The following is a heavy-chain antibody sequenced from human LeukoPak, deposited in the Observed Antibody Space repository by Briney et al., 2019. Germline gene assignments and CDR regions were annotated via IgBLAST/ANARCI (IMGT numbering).Heavy chain of an antibody. V-gene: IGHV3-21*01. CDR2: ISSSSSYI. J-gene: IGHJ3*02. D-gene: IGHD3-22*01. CDR1: GFTFSSYS. CDR3: ARDLLYYYDSSGPSGAFDI. Sequence: KTGGSLRLSCAASGFTFSSYSMNWVRQAPGKGLEWVSSISSSSSYIYYADSVKGRFTISRDNAKNSLYLQMNGLRAEDTAVYYCARDLLYYYDSSGPSGAFDIWGQGTMVTVSS.